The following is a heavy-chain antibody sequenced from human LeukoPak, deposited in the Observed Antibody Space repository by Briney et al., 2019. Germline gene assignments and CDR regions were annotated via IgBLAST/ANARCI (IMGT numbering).Heavy chain of an antibody. J-gene: IGHJ3*02. V-gene: IGHV4-4*02. CDR3: ARVFELVGATPYDAFDI. D-gene: IGHD1-26*01. CDR2: IYHSGST. Sequence: PSETLSLTCAVSGGSISSSNWWSWVRPPPGKGLEWIGEIYHSGSTNYNPSLKSRVTISVDKSKNQFSLKLSSVTAADTAVYYCARVFELVGATPYDAFDIWGQGTMVTGSS. CDR1: GGSISSSNW.